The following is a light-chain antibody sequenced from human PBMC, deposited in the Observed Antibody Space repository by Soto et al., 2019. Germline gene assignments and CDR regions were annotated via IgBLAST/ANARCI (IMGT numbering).Light chain of an antibody. Sequence: EIVLTQSPDTLSLSPGESAALSCRASQSVSSYLAWYQQKPGQAPRLLIYDASNRATGVPARFSGSGSGTDFTLIISSLEPEDFAVYYCQQRRNWPLTFGGGTKVEIK. J-gene: IGKJ4*01. V-gene: IGKV3-11*01. CDR1: QSVSSY. CDR3: QQRRNWPLT. CDR2: DAS.